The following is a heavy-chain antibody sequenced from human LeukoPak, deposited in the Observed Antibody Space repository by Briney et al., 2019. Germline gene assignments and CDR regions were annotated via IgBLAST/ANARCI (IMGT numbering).Heavy chain of an antibody. CDR2: ITSNGGRT. D-gene: IGHD3-16*02. CDR3: ARWGGRYPFDY. CDR1: GFTFSSYS. Sequence: TGGSLRLSCAASGFTFSSYSMHWLRQAPGKGLEYVSAITSNGGRTYYANSVKGRFTISRDNSKNTLYLQMGSLRAEDMAVYYCARWGGRYPFDYSGQGTLVTVSS. V-gene: IGHV3-64*01. J-gene: IGHJ4*02.